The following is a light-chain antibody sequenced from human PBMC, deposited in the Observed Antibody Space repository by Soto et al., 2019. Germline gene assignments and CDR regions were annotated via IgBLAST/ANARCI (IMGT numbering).Light chain of an antibody. CDR2: EGT. Sequence: QSALTQPASVSGSLGQSITISCTGSSSDVGTYYFDSWYQQHPGKVPKLMIYEGTKRPSGVSDRFSGSKSGNTASMTISGLQAEDEANYYCCSYAGNNIFVFGTGTKLTVL. V-gene: IGLV2-23*01. J-gene: IGLJ1*01. CDR1: SSDVGTYYF. CDR3: CSYAGNNIFV.